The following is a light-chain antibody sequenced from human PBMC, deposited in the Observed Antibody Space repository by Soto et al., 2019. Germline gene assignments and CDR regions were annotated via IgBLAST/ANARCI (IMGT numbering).Light chain of an antibody. V-gene: IGLV1-44*01. J-gene: IGLJ2*01. Sequence: QSVLTQPPSASGTPGQRVTLSCSGSSSNIGSNTVNWYQQLPGTAPKLLIDSNNQRPSGVPDRFSGSKSGTSASLVISGLQSEDEADYYCAAGDDSLNRPLFGGGTQLTVL. CDR1: SSNIGSNT. CDR2: SNN. CDR3: AAGDDSLNRPL.